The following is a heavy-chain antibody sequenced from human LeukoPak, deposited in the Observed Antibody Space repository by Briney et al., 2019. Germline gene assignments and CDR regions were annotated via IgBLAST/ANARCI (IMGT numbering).Heavy chain of an antibody. V-gene: IGHV4-34*01. Sequence: PSETLSLTCAVYGGSFSGYYWSWIRQPPGKGLEWIGEINHSGSTNYNPSLKSRVTISVDTSKNQFSLKLNSVTAADTAVYYCARGLGTLPPGGYWGQGTLVTVSS. CDR2: INHSGST. D-gene: IGHD4-23*01. J-gene: IGHJ4*02. CDR3: ARGLGTLPPGGY. CDR1: GGSFSGYY.